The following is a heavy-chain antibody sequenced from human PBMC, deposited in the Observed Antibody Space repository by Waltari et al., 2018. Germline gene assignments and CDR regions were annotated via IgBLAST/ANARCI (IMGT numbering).Heavy chain of an antibody. CDR1: GFTFSSYA. J-gene: IGHJ4*02. CDR2: ISGSGGST. CDR3: AKVRGQYCSGGSCYFDY. V-gene: IGHV3-23*01. D-gene: IGHD2-15*01. Sequence: EVQLLESGGGLVQPGGSLRLSCAASGFTFSSYAMSWVRQAPGTGLGWVSAISGSGGSTYYADSVKGRFTISRDNSKNTLYLQMNSLRAEDTAVYYCAKVRGQYCSGGSCYFDYWGQGTLVTVSS.